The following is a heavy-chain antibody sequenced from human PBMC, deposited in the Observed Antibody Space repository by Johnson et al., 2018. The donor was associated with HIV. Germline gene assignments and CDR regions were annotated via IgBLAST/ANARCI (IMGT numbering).Heavy chain of an antibody. CDR3: ARDRSTPQPYYYDSSGYRGYSAFDI. CDR1: GFTFSSYA. CDR2: ISYDGSNK. Sequence: VQLVESGGGLAQPGGSLRLSCAASGFTFSSYAMHWVRQAPGKGLEWVAVISYDGSNKYYADSVKGRFTISRDNSKNTLYLQMNSLRAEDTAVYYCARDRSTPQPYYYDSSGYRGYSAFDIWGQGTMVTVSS. J-gene: IGHJ3*02. V-gene: IGHV3-30*04. D-gene: IGHD3-22*01.